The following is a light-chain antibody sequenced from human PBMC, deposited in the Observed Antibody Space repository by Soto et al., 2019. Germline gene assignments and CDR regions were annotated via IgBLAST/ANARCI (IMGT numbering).Light chain of an antibody. CDR3: QQYNSYSRT. Sequence: DIQMTQSPSTLSASVGDRVTITCRASQSISSWLAWYQQKAGKAPKLLIYDASSLESGVPSRFSGTGSETEFTLTISSLQPDDIATYYCQQYNSYSRTFGQGTKVDIK. V-gene: IGKV1-5*01. CDR2: DAS. J-gene: IGKJ1*01. CDR1: QSISSW.